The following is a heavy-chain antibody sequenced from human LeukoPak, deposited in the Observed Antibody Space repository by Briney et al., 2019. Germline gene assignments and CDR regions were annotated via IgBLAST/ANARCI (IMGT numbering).Heavy chain of an antibody. Sequence: SETLSLTCTVSGGSISSGGYWWSWIRQAPGKGLEWIGYIYYSGSTNYNPSLKSRVTISVDTSKNQFSLKLSSVTAADTAVYYCARSVGAENWFDPWGQGTLVTVSS. J-gene: IGHJ5*02. CDR1: GGSISSGGYW. CDR3: ARSVGAENWFDP. CDR2: IYYSGST. D-gene: IGHD1-26*01. V-gene: IGHV4-61*08.